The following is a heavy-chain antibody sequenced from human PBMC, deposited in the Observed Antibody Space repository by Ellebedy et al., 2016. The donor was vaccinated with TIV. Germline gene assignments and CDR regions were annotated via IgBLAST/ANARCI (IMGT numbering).Heavy chain of an antibody. CDR2: IYYSGTT. D-gene: IGHD6-19*01. CDR3: ARHPGYSSGFGHFDY. CDR1: GGSISSSGYY. V-gene: IGHV4-39*07. J-gene: IGHJ4*02. Sequence: SETLSLXCTVSGGSISSSGYYWGWIRQPPGKGPEWIGSIYYSGTTYYNPSLRSRVTISVDTSKNQFSLKLSSVTAADTAVYYCARHPGYSSGFGHFDYWGQGTLVTVSS.